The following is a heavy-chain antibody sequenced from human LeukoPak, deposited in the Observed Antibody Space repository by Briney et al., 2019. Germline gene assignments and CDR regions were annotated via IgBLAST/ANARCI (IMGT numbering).Heavy chain of an antibody. CDR3: AREVTVSDYYYYGMDV. D-gene: IGHD4-17*01. J-gene: IGHJ6*02. Sequence: ASVKVSCKAYGYTFTRYDINWVRQATGQGLEWMGWMNPNSGNTGYAQKFQGRVTMTRNTSISTAYMELSSLRSEDTAVYYCAREVTVSDYYYYGMDVWGQGTTVTVSS. CDR1: GYTFTRYD. CDR2: MNPNSGNT. V-gene: IGHV1-8*01.